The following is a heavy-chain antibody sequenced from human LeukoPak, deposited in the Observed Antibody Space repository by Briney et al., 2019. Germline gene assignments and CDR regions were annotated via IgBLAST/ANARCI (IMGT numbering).Heavy chain of an antibody. V-gene: IGHV3-7*01. CDR1: GFTFSTYW. J-gene: IGHJ6*03. D-gene: IGHD3-16*01. CDR3: AKDRTRMGYYYYYMDV. CDR2: IKQDGSDK. Sequence: PGGSLRLSCAASGFTFSTYWMSWVRQAPGKGPEWVANIKQDGSDKYYVDSVKGRFTISKDNGKNSLYLQMNSLRAEDTAVYYCAKDRTRMGYYYYYMDVWGKGTTVTVSS.